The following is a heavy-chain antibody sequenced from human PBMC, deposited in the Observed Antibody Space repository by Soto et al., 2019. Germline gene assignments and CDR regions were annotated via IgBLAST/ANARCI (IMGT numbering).Heavy chain of an antibody. V-gene: IGHV4-59*12. J-gene: IGHJ4*02. Sequence: SETLSLTCTVSGGSISSYYLSWIRQPPGKGLEWIGYIYYSGSTNYNPSLKSRVTISVDTSKNQFSLKLSSVTAADTAVYYCARGVWRAVAAFDYWGQGTLVTVSS. D-gene: IGHD6-19*01. CDR3: ARGVWRAVAAFDY. CDR2: IYYSGST. CDR1: GGSISSYY.